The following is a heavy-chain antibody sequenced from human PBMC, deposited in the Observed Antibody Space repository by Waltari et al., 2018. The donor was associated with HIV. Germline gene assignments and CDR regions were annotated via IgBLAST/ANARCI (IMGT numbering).Heavy chain of an antibody. Sequence: QVQLVQSGAEVKKPGASVKVSCKASGYTFTSYGISWVRQAPGQGLEWMGWISAYNGNTNYAQKLQGRGTRTTDTSTSTAYMELRSLRSDDTAVYYWARVRNCGGDCYRLAGYWGQGTLVTVSS. J-gene: IGHJ4*02. CDR1: GYTFTSYG. V-gene: IGHV1-18*01. D-gene: IGHD2-21*02. CDR2: ISAYNGNT. CDR3: ARVRNCGGDCYRLAGY.